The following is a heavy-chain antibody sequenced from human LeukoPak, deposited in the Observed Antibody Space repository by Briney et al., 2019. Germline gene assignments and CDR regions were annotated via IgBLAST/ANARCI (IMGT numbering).Heavy chain of an antibody. CDR2: ISSSSSYI. CDR3: ARDHDYGDYGGFDP. D-gene: IGHD4-17*01. V-gene: IGHV3-21*01. Sequence: PGGSLRLSCAASGFTFSSYSMNWVRQAPGKGLEWVSSISSSSSYIYYADSVKGRFTISRDNAKNSLYLQMNSLRAEDTAMYYCARDHDYGDYGGFDPWGQGTLVTVSS. CDR1: GFTFSSYS. J-gene: IGHJ5*02.